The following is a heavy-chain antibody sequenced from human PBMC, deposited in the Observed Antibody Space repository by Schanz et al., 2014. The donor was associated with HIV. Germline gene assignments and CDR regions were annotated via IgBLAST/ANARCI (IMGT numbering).Heavy chain of an antibody. CDR1: GFTFSTND. Sequence: QVQLVESGGGVVQPGKSLRLSCAASGFTFSTNDMHWVRQLPGKGLEWVAVISHNGNNDYYAESVKGRFTISRDNSKTTLDLHMNNLKPEDTAVYYCAKAGLFFGQLWLGFFDYWGQGAQVTVSS. D-gene: IGHD3-10*01. J-gene: IGHJ4*02. V-gene: IGHV3-30*18. CDR2: ISHNGNND. CDR3: AKAGLFFGQLWLGFFDY.